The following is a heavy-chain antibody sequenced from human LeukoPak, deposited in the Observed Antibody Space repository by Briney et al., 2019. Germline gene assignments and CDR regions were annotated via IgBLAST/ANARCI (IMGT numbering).Heavy chain of an antibody. CDR2: INPNSGGT. D-gene: IGHD6-19*01. J-gene: IGHJ6*03. Sequence: ASVKVSCKASGYTFTGYYMHWVRQAPGQGLEWMGWINPNSGGTNYAQKFQGRVTMTRDTSISTAYMELSRLRSDDTAVYYCARGGGWSYYYYYIHVWPRGTTVTVSS. CDR3: ARGGGWSYYYYYIHV. V-gene: IGHV1-2*02. CDR1: GYTFTGYY.